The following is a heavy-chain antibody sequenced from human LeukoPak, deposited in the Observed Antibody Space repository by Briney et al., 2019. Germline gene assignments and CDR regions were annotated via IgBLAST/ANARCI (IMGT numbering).Heavy chain of an antibody. Sequence: SETLSLTCTASGYSISSGYYRGWIRHPPGKGLEWIGSIYHSGSTYYNPSLKSRVTISVDTSKNQFPLKLSSVTAADTAVYYCARAGVMGTYYYMDVWGKGTTVTVSS. CDR3: ARAGVMGTYYYMDV. D-gene: IGHD2-21*01. V-gene: IGHV4-38-2*02. CDR2: IYHSGST. CDR1: GYSISSGYY. J-gene: IGHJ6*03.